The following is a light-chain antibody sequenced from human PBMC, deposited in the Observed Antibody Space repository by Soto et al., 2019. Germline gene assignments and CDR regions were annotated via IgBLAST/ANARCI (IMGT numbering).Light chain of an antibody. Sequence: QPVLTQPPSASGSPGQSVTISCTGTSSDVGGYNYVSWYQQHPGKAPKLIIYEVSKRPSGVPDRFSGSKSGNTASLTVSGLQAEDEADYYCSSYAGTHYVFGTGTKLTVL. CDR2: EVS. CDR1: SSDVGGYNY. CDR3: SSYAGTHYV. J-gene: IGLJ1*01. V-gene: IGLV2-8*01.